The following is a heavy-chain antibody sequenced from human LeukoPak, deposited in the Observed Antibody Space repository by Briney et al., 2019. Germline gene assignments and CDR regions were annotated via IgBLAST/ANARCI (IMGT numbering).Heavy chain of an antibody. Sequence: GGSLRLSCAASGFTFDDYAMHWVRQAPGKGLEWVSGISWNSGSIGYADSVKGRLTISRDNAKNSLYLQMNSLRAEDTALYYCAKDINYDSSGSMGSWGQGTLVTVSS. V-gene: IGHV3-9*01. CDR3: AKDINYDSSGSMGS. J-gene: IGHJ5*02. CDR2: ISWNSGSI. D-gene: IGHD3-22*01. CDR1: GFTFDDYA.